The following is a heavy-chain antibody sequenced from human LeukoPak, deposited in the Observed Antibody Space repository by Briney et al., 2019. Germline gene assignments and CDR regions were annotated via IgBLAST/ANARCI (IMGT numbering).Heavy chain of an antibody. CDR3: ARRPTVVISEFDN. CDR2: ISGSGGST. Sequence: PGGSLRLSCAASGFTFSSYAMSWVRQAPGKGLEWVSAISGSGGSTYYADSVKGRFTISRDNSKNTLYLQMNSLRAEDTAVYYCARRPTVVISEFDNWGQGTLVTVSS. D-gene: IGHD4-23*01. CDR1: GFTFSSYA. V-gene: IGHV3-23*01. J-gene: IGHJ4*02.